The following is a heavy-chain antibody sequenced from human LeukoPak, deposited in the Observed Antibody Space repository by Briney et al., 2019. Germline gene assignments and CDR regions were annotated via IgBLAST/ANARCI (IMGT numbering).Heavy chain of an antibody. D-gene: IGHD3-10*01. J-gene: IGHJ4*02. CDR1: VFTFSNAW. CDR3: TTDSSYRITMVRGVIIKMKDLDY. V-gene: IGHV3-15*01. CDR2: IKSKTDRRPT. Sequence: GGSLRLPCAASVFTFSNAWQSWVRQAPAKGLEWGGRIKSKTDRRPTNYDAPVKGRFTISRDDSKDTLYLQMNSLKTEDTAVYYCTTDSSYRITMVRGVIIKMKDLDYWGQGTLVTVSS.